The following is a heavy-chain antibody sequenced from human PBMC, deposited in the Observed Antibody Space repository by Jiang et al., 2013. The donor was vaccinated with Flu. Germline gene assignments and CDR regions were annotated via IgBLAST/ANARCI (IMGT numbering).Heavy chain of an antibody. D-gene: IGHD6-19*01. J-gene: IGHJ6*02. CDR1: GDSVSSNSAA. CDR2: TYYRSKWYN. V-gene: IGHV6-1*01. Sequence: QTLSLTCAISGDSVSSNSAAWNWIRQSPSRGLEWLGRTYYRSKWYNDYAVSVKSRITINPDTSKNQFSLQLNSVTPEDTAVYYCARDLTDSSEAYYYYGMDVWGQGTTVTVSS. CDR3: ARDLTDSSEAYYYYGMDV.